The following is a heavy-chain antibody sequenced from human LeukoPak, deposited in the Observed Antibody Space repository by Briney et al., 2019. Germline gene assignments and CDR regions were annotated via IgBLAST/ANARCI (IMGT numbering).Heavy chain of an antibody. CDR1: GGSISSYY. Sequence: SETLSLTCTVSGGSISSYYWSWIRQPPGKGLEWIGYIYYSGSTNYNPSLKSRVTISVDTSKNQFSLKLSSVTAADTAVYYCARFMVRGVISYYYYMDVWGKGTTVTVSS. J-gene: IGHJ6*03. D-gene: IGHD3-10*01. V-gene: IGHV4-59*01. CDR2: IYYSGST. CDR3: ARFMVRGVISYYYYMDV.